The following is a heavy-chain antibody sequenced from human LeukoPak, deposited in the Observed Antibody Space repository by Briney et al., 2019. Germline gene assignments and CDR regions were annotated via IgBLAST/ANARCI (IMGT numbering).Heavy chain of an antibody. D-gene: IGHD3-22*01. CDR3: AKDRGGYYYDSSGYYNY. CDR2: ISGSGGST. J-gene: IGHJ4*02. V-gene: IGHV3-23*01. Sequence: GGSLRLSCAASGFTFSSYAMSWVRQAPGKGLEWVSVISGSGGSTYYADSVKGRFTISRDNSKNTLYLQMNSLRAEDTAVYYCAKDRGGYYYDSSGYYNYWGQGTLVTVSS. CDR1: GFTFSSYA.